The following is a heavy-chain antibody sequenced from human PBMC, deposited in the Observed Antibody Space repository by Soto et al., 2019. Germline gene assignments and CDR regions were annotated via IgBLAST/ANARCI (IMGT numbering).Heavy chain of an antibody. Sequence: QVQLVQSGAEVKKPGSSVKVSCAASEGTFDSYTINWVRQAPGLGPEWMGRIIPMVGMADYVQKFQGRVTLFADKSTSTASIVLSSLRCEDTAVYYCATNYGSGSTHFDYWGQGTLVTFSS. V-gene: IGHV1-69*02. J-gene: IGHJ4*02. D-gene: IGHD3-10*01. CDR1: EGTFDSYT. CDR2: IIPMVGMA. CDR3: ATNYGSGSTHFDY.